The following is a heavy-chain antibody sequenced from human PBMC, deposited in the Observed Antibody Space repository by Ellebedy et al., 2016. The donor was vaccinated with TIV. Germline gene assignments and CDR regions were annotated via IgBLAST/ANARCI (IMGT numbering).Heavy chain of an antibody. V-gene: IGHV3-23*01. CDR3: ARDAAAGAPDSFEP. D-gene: IGHD6-25*01. CDR1: GFTFSNYS. J-gene: IGHJ4*03. CDR2: INGGGATT. Sequence: GESLKISCAASGFTFSNYSMSWVRQAPGKGLEWVSGINGGGATTYYADSVKGRFTISRHNSKNTLYLQLNSLRVEEAALYYCARDAAAGAPDSFEPWGQGTQVTVSS.